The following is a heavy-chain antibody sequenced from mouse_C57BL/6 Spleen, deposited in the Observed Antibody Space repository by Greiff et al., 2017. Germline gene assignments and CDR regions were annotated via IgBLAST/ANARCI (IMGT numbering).Heavy chain of an antibody. CDR3: ALLITTVVATDY. D-gene: IGHD1-1*01. V-gene: IGHV1-59*01. Sequence: QVQLKQPGAELVRPGTSVKLSCKASGYTFTSYWMHWVKQRPGQGLEWIGVIDPSDSYTNYNQKFKGKATLTVDTSSSTAYMQLSSLTSEDSAVYYCALLITTVVATDYWGQGTTLTVSS. J-gene: IGHJ2*01. CDR2: IDPSDSYT. CDR1: GYTFTSYW.